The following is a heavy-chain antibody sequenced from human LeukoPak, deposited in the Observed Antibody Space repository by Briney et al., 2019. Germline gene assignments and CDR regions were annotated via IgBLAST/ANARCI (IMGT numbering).Heavy chain of an antibody. Sequence: SETLSLTCAVYGGSFSGYYWSWIRQPPGKGLEWIGSLYYSGSTNYNPSLKSRVTISVDTSKNQFSLKLSSVTAADTAVYYCARRHVEYSSSSDPYYFDYWGQGTLVTVSS. J-gene: IGHJ4*02. CDR1: GGSFSGYY. CDR2: LYYSGST. D-gene: IGHD6-6*01. CDR3: ARRHVEYSSSSDPYYFDY. V-gene: IGHV4-59*01.